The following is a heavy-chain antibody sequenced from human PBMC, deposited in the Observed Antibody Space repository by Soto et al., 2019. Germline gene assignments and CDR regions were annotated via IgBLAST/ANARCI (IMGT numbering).Heavy chain of an antibody. CDR1: GYTFTGYA. J-gene: IGHJ4*02. V-gene: IGHV1-3*05. D-gene: IGHD3-16*02. CDR2: INAGNGNT. Sequence: QVQLVQSGAEEKKPGASVKVSCEASGYTFTGYAIHWVRQAPGQRLEWMGWINAGNGNTKYSQKFQGRVTITRDTSASTAYMELSSLRSEDPAVYSSATSAISPFGALIGPFDYWRQGNLVIVSS. CDR3: ATSAISPFGALIGPFDY.